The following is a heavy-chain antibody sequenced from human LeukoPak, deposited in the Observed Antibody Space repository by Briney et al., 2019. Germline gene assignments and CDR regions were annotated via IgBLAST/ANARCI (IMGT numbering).Heavy chain of an antibody. CDR2: INPNSGGT. V-gene: IGHV1-2*02. Sequence: ASVKVSCKASGHTFTDYYMHWVRQAPGQGLEWMGWINPNSGGTKYARKFQGRVTMTSDTSISTAYMEMGRVRSDDTAVYYCARDEGTSLNHFDYWGQGTLVTVSS. CDR3: ARDEGTSLNHFDY. CDR1: GHTFTDYY. J-gene: IGHJ4*02. D-gene: IGHD3-10*01.